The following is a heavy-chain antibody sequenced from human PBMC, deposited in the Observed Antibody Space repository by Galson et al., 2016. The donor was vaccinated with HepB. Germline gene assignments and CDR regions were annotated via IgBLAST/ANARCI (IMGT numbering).Heavy chain of an antibody. J-gene: IGHJ6*02. CDR2: ISGRGGSK. Sequence: SLRLSGAASGFTFSSYAVSWVRQAPGKGLEWVSAISGRGGSKYYADSVKGRFTISRDNSKNTVYLQMNSLRAGDTAVSYCAREGDYSYDYYSMDVWGQGTTVTVSS. CDR3: AREGDYSYDYYSMDV. D-gene: IGHD4-17*01. V-gene: IGHV3-23*01. CDR1: GFTFSSYA.